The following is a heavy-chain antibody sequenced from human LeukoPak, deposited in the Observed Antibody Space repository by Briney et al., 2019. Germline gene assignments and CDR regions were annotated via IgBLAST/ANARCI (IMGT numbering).Heavy chain of an antibody. Sequence: GGSLRLSCAASGFTFSSYGMPWVRQAPGKGLEWVAVISYDGSNKYYADSVKGRFTISRDNSKNTLYLQMNSLRAENTAVYYCAKDLNSSGAFDYWGQGTLVTVSS. CDR1: GFTFSSYG. CDR2: ISYDGSNK. J-gene: IGHJ4*02. D-gene: IGHD6-19*01. CDR3: AKDLNSSGAFDY. V-gene: IGHV3-30*18.